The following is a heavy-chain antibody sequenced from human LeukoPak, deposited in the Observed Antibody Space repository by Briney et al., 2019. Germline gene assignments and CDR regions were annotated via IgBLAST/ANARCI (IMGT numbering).Heavy chain of an antibody. D-gene: IGHD5-12*01. CDR2: ISGYNGNT. V-gene: IGHV1-18*01. CDR1: GYTFSSYG. CDR3: ARSSLGTITAGPFDY. J-gene: IGHJ4*02. Sequence: ASVKVSCKASGYTFSSYGIAWVRQAPGQGLEWMVWISGYNGNTNYAQKLQGRVSMTTDTSTTTAYMELRSLTSDDTALYYCARSSLGTITAGPFDYWGQGTLVTVSS.